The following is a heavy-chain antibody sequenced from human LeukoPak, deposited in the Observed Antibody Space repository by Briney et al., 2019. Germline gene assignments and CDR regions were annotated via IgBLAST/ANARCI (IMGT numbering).Heavy chain of an antibody. J-gene: IGHJ4*02. D-gene: IGHD3-10*01. CDR1: GGSISSGGYS. CDR3: ARDGGSGTYYRRGTTGFDY. CDR2: VYHTGNT. Sequence: SETLSLTCTVSGGSISSGGYSWSWIRQPPGKGLEWIGYVYHTGNTYYNPSLKSRVTMSRDRSENQFFLKMTSVTAADTAIYYCARDGGSGTYYRRGTTGFDYWGQGTLVTVSS. V-gene: IGHV4-30-2*01.